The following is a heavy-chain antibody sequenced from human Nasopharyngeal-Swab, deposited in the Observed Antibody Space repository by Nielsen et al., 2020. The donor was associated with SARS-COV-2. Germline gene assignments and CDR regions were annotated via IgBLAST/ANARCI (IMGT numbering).Heavy chain of an antibody. V-gene: IGHV3-43*01. Sequence: LSLTCAASGFTFDDYMMHWVHQGPGKGLEWVSLITWDGGGTYYADSVKGRFTISSDNSKSSLFLQMNSLRPEDTALYFCAKDSWTGDSYGSGSLFHSWGQGAQVTVSS. D-gene: IGHD3-10*01. CDR2: ITWDGGGT. CDR1: GFTFDDYM. CDR3: AKDSWTGDSYGSGSLFHS. J-gene: IGHJ4*02.